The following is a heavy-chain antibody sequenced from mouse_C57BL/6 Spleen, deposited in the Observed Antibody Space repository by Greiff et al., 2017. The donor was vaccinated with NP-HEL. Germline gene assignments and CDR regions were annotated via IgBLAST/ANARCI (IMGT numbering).Heavy chain of an antibody. V-gene: IGHV1-26*01. Sequence: EVQLQQSGPELVKPGASVKISCKASGYTFTDYYMNWVKQSHGKSLEWIGDINPNNGGTSYNQKFKGKATLTVDKSSSTAYMELRSLTSEDSAVYYCARGNHYYVSSHGWFAYWGQGTLVTVSA. CDR3: ARGNHYYVSSHGWFAY. CDR2: INPNNGGT. J-gene: IGHJ3*01. D-gene: IGHD1-1*01. CDR1: GYTFTDYY.